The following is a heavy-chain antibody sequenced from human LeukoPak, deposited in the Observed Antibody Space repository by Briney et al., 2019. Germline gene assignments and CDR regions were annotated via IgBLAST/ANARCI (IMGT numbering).Heavy chain of an antibody. V-gene: IGHV4-39*01. CDR1: GGSISSSSYY. Sequence: SSETLSLTCAVSGGSISSSSYYWGWIRQPPGKGLEWIGSIYHSGSTYYEPSLRSRVTISIDTSRNQFSLNLTSVTTADTALYFCARRDIVKGGFDYWGQGTLVTVSS. D-gene: IGHD3-16*02. J-gene: IGHJ4*02. CDR2: IYHSGST. CDR3: ARRDIVKGGFDY.